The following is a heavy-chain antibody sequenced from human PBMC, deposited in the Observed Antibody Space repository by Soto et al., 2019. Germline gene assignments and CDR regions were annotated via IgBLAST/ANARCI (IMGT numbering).Heavy chain of an antibody. CDR2: TYYRSKWYN. Sequence: PSQTLSLTCAISGDSVSSSSVTWNWIRQSPSRGLEWLGRTYYRSKWYNDYAVSVKSRITINPDTSKNQFSLQLNSVTPEDTAVYYCARRGITMVRGVNYYYYGMDVWGQGTTVTVSS. D-gene: IGHD3-10*01. CDR3: ARRGITMVRGVNYYYYGMDV. CDR1: GDSVSSSSVT. V-gene: IGHV6-1*01. J-gene: IGHJ6*02.